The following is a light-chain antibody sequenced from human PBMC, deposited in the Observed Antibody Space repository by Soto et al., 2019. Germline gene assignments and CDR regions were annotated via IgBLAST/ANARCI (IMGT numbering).Light chain of an antibody. J-gene: IGKJ4*01. V-gene: IGKV1-39*01. CDR1: QSISSY. CDR3: QQGYSLPLT. CDR2: GAS. Sequence: DIQMTQSPSSLSASVGDRVTITCRASQSISSYLNWYQQKPGKAPKLLIFGASSLQSGVPSRFSGGVSGTAFTLAISSLQPEDFATYFCQQGYSLPLTFGGGTRVEIK.